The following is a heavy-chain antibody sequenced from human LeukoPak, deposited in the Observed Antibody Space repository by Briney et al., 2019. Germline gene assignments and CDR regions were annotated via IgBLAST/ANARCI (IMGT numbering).Heavy chain of an antibody. V-gene: IGHV1-2*02. Sequence: ASVTVSFMSSVYTFTDYYMHWVRQARGQGREGMGWINPNSGGTNNAQKFQGRGTMNRDTTISKDYMELSRLRSDDTAVYYCARKLDSSGWTLFDYWGQGTLVTVSS. D-gene: IGHD6-19*01. CDR1: VYTFTDYY. CDR2: INPNSGGT. CDR3: ARKLDSSGWTLFDY. J-gene: IGHJ4*02.